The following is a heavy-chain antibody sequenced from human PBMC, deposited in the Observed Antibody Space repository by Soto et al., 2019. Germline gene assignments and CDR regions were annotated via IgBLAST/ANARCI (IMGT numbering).Heavy chain of an antibody. V-gene: IGHV3-23*01. D-gene: IGHD5-18*01. CDR2: ISGSGGST. J-gene: IGHJ4*02. Sequence: GGSLRLSCAASGFTFSSYAMSWVRQAPGKGLEWVSAISGSGGSTYYADSVKGRFTISRDNSKNTLYLQMNSLRAEDTAVYYCATLGGGHSYQGWGQGTLVTVSS. CDR3: ATLGGGHSYQG. CDR1: GFTFSSYA.